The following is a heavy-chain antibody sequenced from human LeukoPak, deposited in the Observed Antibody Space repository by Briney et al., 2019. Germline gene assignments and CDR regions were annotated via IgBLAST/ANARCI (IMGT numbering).Heavy chain of an antibody. J-gene: IGHJ4*02. V-gene: IGHV4-59*01. CDR1: GGSISSYY. CDR2: IYYSGST. Sequence: SQTLSLTCTVSGGSISSYYWSWIRQPPGKGLEWIGYIYYSGSTNYNPSLKSRVTISVDTSKNQFSLKLSSVTAADTAVYYCARGVVVDTAMALFDYWGQGTLVTVSS. CDR3: ARGVVVDTAMALFDY. D-gene: IGHD5-18*01.